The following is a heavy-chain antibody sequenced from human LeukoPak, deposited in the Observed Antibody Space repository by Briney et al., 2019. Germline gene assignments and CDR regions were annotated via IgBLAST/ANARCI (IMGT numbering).Heavy chain of an antibody. V-gene: IGHV3-21*01. CDR2: ISSISSYR. D-gene: IGHD3-22*01. J-gene: IGHJ5*02. CDR3: ARDVAYDSSGLISDP. CDR1: GFNFSTYS. Sequence: GGSLRLSCAASGFNFSTYSMHWVRQAPGKGLQWVSSISSISSYRYYVDSVKGRFTISRDNAKNSLYLQMNSLRAEDTAVYFCARDVAYDSSGLISDPWGQGILVTVSS.